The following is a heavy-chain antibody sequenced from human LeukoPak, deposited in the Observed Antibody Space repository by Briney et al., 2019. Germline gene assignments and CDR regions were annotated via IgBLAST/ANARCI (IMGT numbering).Heavy chain of an antibody. CDR1: GYTFTSYG. V-gene: IGHV1-2*02. J-gene: IGHJ4*02. CDR2: INPNSGGT. D-gene: IGHD3-16*02. Sequence: GASVKVSCKASGYTFTSYGISWVRQAPGQGLEWMGWINPNSGGTNYAQKFQGRVTMTRDTSISTAYMELSRLRSDDTAVYYCAREIELSWVAGPDYWGQGTLVTVSS. CDR3: AREIELSWVAGPDY.